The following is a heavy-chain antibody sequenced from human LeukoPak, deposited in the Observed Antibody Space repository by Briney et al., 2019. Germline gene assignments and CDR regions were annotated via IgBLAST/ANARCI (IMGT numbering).Heavy chain of an antibody. Sequence: SVKVSCKASGGTFSSYAISWVRQAPGQGLEWMGRIIPILGIANYAQKFQGRVTITADKSTSTAYMELSSLRSEDAAVYYCAREDIVLMVYASWGQGTLVTVSS. D-gene: IGHD2-8*01. CDR1: GGTFSSYA. J-gene: IGHJ4*02. V-gene: IGHV1-69*04. CDR2: IIPILGIA. CDR3: AREDIVLMVYAS.